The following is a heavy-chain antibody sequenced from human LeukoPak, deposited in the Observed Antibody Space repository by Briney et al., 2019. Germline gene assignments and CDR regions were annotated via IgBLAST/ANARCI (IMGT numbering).Heavy chain of an antibody. J-gene: IGHJ4*02. V-gene: IGHV3-74*01. Sequence: HPGGSLRLSCAASGFTFSSYWMHWVRQAPGKGLVWVSRVNPQGSGTSYTDSVKGRFTISRDNANDALHLRMDNLRVEDTAVYYCARARWSSTGWFLGYWGQGTLVTVSS. D-gene: IGHD6-19*01. CDR2: VNPQGSGT. CDR1: GFTFSSYW. CDR3: ARARWSSTGWFLGY.